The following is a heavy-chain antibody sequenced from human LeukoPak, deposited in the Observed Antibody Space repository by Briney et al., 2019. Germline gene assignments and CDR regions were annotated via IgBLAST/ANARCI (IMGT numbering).Heavy chain of an antibody. CDR1: GYTFTDYY. D-gene: IGHD1-26*01. J-gene: IGHJ3*01. V-gene: IGHV1-2*06. Sequence: AASVKVSCKASGYTFTDYYMHWVRQAPGQGLEWMGRFDPYNGGISYAQKFQGRATITRDTSVSTDYMELSSLTSDDTAMYYCAGGGGSYGDVWGQGTMVAVSS. CDR3: AGGGGSYGDV. CDR2: FDPYNGGI.